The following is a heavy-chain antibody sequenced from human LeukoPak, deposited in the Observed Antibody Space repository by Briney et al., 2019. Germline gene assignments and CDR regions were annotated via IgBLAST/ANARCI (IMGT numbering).Heavy chain of an antibody. Sequence: SETRSLTCTVSGGSISSYYWSWIRQPPGKGLEWIGYIYYSGSTNYNPSLKSRVTISVDTSKNQFSLKLSSVTAADTAVYYCARERMSGMDVWGQGTTVTVSS. CDR3: ARERMSGMDV. CDR2: IYYSGST. J-gene: IGHJ6*02. D-gene: IGHD2-8*01. V-gene: IGHV4-59*01. CDR1: GGSISSYY.